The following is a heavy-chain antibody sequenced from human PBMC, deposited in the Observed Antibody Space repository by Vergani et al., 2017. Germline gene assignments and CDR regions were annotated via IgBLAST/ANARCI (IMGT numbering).Heavy chain of an antibody. CDR2: INHSGST. Sequence: QVQLQQWGAGLLKPSETLSLTCAVYGGSFSGYYWSWIRQPPGKGLEWIGEINHSGSTNYNPSLKSRVTIAVDTSKNQVSLKLSSVTAADTAVYYCARGPPPYSGSYFDYWGQGTLVTVSS. V-gene: IGHV4-34*01. J-gene: IGHJ4*02. D-gene: IGHD1-26*01. CDR3: ARGPPPYSGSYFDY. CDR1: GGSFSGYY.